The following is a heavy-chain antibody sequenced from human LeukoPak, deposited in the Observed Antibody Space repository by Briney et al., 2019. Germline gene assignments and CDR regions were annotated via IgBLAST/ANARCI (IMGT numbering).Heavy chain of an antibody. CDR2: INPNSGGT. CDR1: GYTFTSYY. D-gene: IGHD6-13*01. V-gene: IGHV1-2*02. J-gene: IGHJ3*02. CDR3: ARVGQQLVPSDAFDI. Sequence: ASVKVSCKASGYTFTSYYMHWVRQAPGQGLEWMGWINPNSGGTNYAQKFQGRVTMTRDTSISTAYMELSRLRSDDTAVYYCARVGQQLVPSDAFDIWGQGTMVTVSS.